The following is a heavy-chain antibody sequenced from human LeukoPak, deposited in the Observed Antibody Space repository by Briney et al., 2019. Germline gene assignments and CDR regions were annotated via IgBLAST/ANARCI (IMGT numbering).Heavy chain of an antibody. CDR2: INPNSGGT. V-gene: IGHV1-2*02. CDR1: GYTFTGYY. D-gene: IGHD6-13*01. J-gene: IGHJ5*02. CDR3: ARGQQLVQRNWFDP. Sequence: GALVKVSCKASGYTFTGYYMHWVRQAPGQGLEWMGWINPNSGGTNYAQKFQGRVTMTRDASISTAYMELSRLRSDDTAVYYCARGQQLVQRNWFDPWGQGTLVTVSS.